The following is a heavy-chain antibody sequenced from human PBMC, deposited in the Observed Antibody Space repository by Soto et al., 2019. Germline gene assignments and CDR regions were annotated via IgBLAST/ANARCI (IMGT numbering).Heavy chain of an antibody. D-gene: IGHD4-4*01. CDR3: ASPVLQPPGRSYYYYGMDV. CDR1: GYSFTSYW. V-gene: IGHV5-51*01. J-gene: IGHJ6*02. Sequence: GESLKISCKGSGYSFTSYWIGWVRQMPGKGLEWMGIIYPGDPDTRYSPSFQGQVTISADKSISTAYLQWSSLKASDTAMYYCASPVLQPPGRSYYYYGMDVWGQGTTVTVSS. CDR2: IYPGDPDT.